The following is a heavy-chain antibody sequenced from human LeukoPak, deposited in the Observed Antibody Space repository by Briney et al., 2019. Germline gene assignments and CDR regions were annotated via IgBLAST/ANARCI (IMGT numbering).Heavy chain of an antibody. V-gene: IGHV4-61*08. CDR2: IYYRGST. Sequence: SETLSLTCTVSGGSISSGGYYWSWIRQPPGKGLEWIGYIYYRGSTNYNPSLKSRVTISVDTSKNQFSLKLSSVTAADTAVYYCARQPPYGGYDYWGQGTLVTVSS. D-gene: IGHD5-12*01. CDR1: GGSISSGGYY. CDR3: ARQPPYGGYDY. J-gene: IGHJ4*02.